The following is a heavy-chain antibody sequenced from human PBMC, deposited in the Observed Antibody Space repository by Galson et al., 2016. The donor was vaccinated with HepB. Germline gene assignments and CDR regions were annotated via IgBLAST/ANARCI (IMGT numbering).Heavy chain of an antibody. CDR3: ARALDYGGHYFDS. Sequence: LSLTCTVSAGSVSSGGYSWSWIRQPPGKALEWIGHIYQSGNTDYNPSLRSRVTISPDTSRNQFSLKLTSVTAADTAVYYCARALDYGGHYFDSWGQGTLVTVSS. CDR2: IYQSGNT. D-gene: IGHD4-23*01. V-gene: IGHV4-30-2*01. J-gene: IGHJ4*02. CDR1: AGSVSSGGYS.